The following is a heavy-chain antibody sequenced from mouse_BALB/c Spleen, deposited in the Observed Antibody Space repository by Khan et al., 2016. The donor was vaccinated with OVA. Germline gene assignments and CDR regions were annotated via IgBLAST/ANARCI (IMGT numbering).Heavy chain of an antibody. CDR2: IWGDGNT. D-gene: IGHD2-10*01. CDR3: ARAYYGNYREAMDY. V-gene: IGHV2-6-7*01. Sequence: VQLKESGPGLVAPSQSLSITCTVSGFSLSGYGVNWVRQPPGKGLEWLGMIWGDGNTDYNSALKSRLSISKDNSKSQVFLKMNSLQTDDTARYYCARAYYGNYREAMDYWGQGTSVNVSS. J-gene: IGHJ4*01. CDR1: GFSLSGYG.